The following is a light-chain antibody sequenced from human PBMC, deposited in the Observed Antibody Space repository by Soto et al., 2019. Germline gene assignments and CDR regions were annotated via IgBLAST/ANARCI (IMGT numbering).Light chain of an antibody. V-gene: IGLV1-40*01. CDR3: QSYDTALSVYVV. J-gene: IGLJ2*01. CDR1: SSTIGAGFD. CDR2: GDT. Sequence: QSVLTQPPSVSGAPGQRVTISCTGSSSTIGAGFDVHWYQQLPGTAPKLLIYGDTNRPSGVPDRFSGSKSSTSASLAITGLQAEDEADYYCQSYDTALSVYVVFGGGTKLTVL.